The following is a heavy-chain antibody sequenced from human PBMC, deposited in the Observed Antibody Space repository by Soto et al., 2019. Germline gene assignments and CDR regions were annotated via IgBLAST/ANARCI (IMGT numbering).Heavy chain of an antibody. Sequence: GGSLRLSCAASGFTFSSYWMSWVRQAPGKGLEWVAVIPYDGSNKYYADSVKGRFTISRDNSKNTLFLQMNSLRAEDTAVYYCAKDLIQEGDDYYDSSGYFDYWGQGTLVTVSS. CDR3: AKDLIQEGDDYYDSSGYFDY. CDR1: GFTFSSYW. D-gene: IGHD3-22*01. CDR2: IPYDGSNK. J-gene: IGHJ4*02. V-gene: IGHV3-30*18.